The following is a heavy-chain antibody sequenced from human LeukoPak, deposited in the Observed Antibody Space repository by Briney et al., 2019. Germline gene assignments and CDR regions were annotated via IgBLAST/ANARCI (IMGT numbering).Heavy chain of an antibody. J-gene: IGHJ6*02. CDR3: ASSLPSRYCSSTSCYRYYYYYGMDV. D-gene: IGHD2-2*01. V-gene: IGHV4-34*01. CDR1: GGSFSGYY. Sequence: LETLSLTCAVYGGSFSGYYWSWIRQPPGKGLEWIGEINHSGSTNYNPSLKSRVTISVDTSKNQFSLKLSFVTAADTAVYYCASSLPSRYCSSTSCYRYYYYYGMDVWGQGTTVTVSS. CDR2: INHSGST.